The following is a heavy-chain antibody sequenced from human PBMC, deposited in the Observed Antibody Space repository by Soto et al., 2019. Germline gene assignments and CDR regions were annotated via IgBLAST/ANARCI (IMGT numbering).Heavy chain of an antibody. D-gene: IGHD3-10*01. CDR1: GFTFDSYA. Sequence: GGSLRISCTASGFTFDSYAMTWVGQAPGKGLEWVSSISVSGLSTNYADSVKGRFTISRDTSKNTLYLQMNSLTAEDTAVYYCAKELGVRGELDASDIWGQGTMVTVSS. CDR3: AKELGVRGELDASDI. J-gene: IGHJ3*02. V-gene: IGHV3-23*01. CDR2: ISVSGLST.